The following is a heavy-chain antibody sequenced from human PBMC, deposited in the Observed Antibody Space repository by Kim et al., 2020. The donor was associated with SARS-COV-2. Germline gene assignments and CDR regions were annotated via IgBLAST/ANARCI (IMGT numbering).Heavy chain of an antibody. D-gene: IGHD3-3*01. CDR1: GFTFSSYE. Sequence: GGSLRLSCAASGFTFSSYEMNWVRQAPGKGLEWVSYISSSGSTIYYADSVKGRFTISRDNAKNSLYLKMNSLRAEDTAVYYCARAFVTIFGVVTLTRGWFDPWGQGTLVTVSS. CDR3: ARAFVTIFGVVTLTRGWFDP. J-gene: IGHJ5*02. CDR2: ISSSGSTI. V-gene: IGHV3-48*03.